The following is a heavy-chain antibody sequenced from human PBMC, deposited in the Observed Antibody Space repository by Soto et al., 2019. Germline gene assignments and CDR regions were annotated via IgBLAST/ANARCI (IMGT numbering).Heavy chain of an antibody. V-gene: IGHV4-31*03. CDR2: IYYSGST. J-gene: IGHJ1*01. CDR3: ARGDTMVRGVIIEEYFQH. CDR1: GGSINSGGYY. Sequence: QVQLQESGPGLVKPSQTLSLTCTVSGGSINSGGYYWSWIRQHPGKGLEWIGYIYYSGSTYYNPSLKSRFNISVDTSKNQFSRKLSSVTAADTAVYYCARGDTMVRGVIIEEYFQHWGQGTLVTVSS. D-gene: IGHD3-10*01.